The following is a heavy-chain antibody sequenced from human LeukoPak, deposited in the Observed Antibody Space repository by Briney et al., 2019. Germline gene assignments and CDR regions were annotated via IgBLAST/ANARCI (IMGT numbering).Heavy chain of an antibody. V-gene: IGHV3-23*01. CDR3: AVGDYADY. J-gene: IGHJ4*02. CDR1: GSTFSSYA. D-gene: IGHD2-15*01. Sequence: PGGSLRLSCEASGSTFSSYAMSWVRQAPGKGLEWVSAISDSGGSTYYADSVKGRFTISRDTSKNTLFLQMNSLRVEDTAVYYCAVGDYADYWGQGTLVTVSS. CDR2: ISDSGGST.